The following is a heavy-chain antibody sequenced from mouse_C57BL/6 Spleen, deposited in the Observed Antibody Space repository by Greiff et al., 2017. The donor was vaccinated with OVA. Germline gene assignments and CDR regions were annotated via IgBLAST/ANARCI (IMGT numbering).Heavy chain of an antibody. Sequence: DVMLVESGGGLVKPGGSLKLSCAASGFTFSSYAMSWVRQTPEKRLEWVATISDGGSYTYYPDNVKGRFTISRDNAKNNLYLQMSHLKSEDTAMYYCARDREYYGSSWVDYWGQGTTLTVSS. CDR2: ISDGGSYT. V-gene: IGHV5-4*01. J-gene: IGHJ2*01. CDR1: GFTFSSYA. CDR3: ARDREYYGSSWVDY. D-gene: IGHD1-1*01.